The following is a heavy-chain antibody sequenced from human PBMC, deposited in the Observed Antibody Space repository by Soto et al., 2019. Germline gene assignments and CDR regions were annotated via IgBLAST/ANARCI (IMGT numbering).Heavy chain of an antibody. CDR1: GYTFTSYA. CDR3: ASPGYCSGGSCYYPFDY. Sequence: ASVKVACTASGYTFTSYAMHWVRLAPGQRLEWMGWINAGNGNTKYSQKFQGRVTITRDTSASTAYMELSSLRSEDTAVYYCASPGYCSGGSCYYPFDYWGQGTLVTVSS. J-gene: IGHJ4*02. CDR2: INAGNGNT. V-gene: IGHV1-3*01. D-gene: IGHD2-15*01.